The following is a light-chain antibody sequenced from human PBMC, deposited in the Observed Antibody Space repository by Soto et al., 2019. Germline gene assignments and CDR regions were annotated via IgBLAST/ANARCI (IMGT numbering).Light chain of an antibody. V-gene: IGLV2-18*02. Sequence: QSALTQPPSVSGSPGQSVAISCTGTSRDVGIYNRVAWYQQSPGTAPKLMIYEVSNRPSGVPDRFSGSKSGNTASLTISGLQAEDEADYYCSSFTSSSTYVFGTGTKVTVL. CDR1: SRDVGIYNR. CDR3: SSFTSSSTYV. J-gene: IGLJ1*01. CDR2: EVS.